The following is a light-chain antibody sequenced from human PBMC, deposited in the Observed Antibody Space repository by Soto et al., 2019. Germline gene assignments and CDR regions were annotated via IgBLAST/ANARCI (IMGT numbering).Light chain of an antibody. CDR3: TSYTTSGTVV. CDR2: DVS. CDR1: SSDVGGYNF. V-gene: IGLV2-14*01. J-gene: IGLJ2*01. Sequence: QSVLTQPASVSGSPGQSITISCTGTSSDVGGYNFVSWYQQHPGKAPKLMIYDVSDRPSGVSNRFSGSKSGNTASLTISGLQAEDEAVYYCTSYTTSGTVVFGGGTKVTVL.